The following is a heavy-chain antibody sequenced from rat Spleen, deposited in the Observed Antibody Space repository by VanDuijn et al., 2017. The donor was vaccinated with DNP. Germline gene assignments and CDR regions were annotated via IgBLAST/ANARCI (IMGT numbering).Heavy chain of an antibody. Sequence: QVQLKESGPGLVQPSETLSLTCTVSGFSLTNYSVSWVRQPPGKGLEWMGRMQSGGTSDYNSTLRSRLSITRDTSKNQVFLEMNSVQTEDTAMYFGARSGTTMDTLYFDYWGQGVMVTVSS. J-gene: IGHJ2*01. V-gene: IGHV2-19*01. CDR2: MQSGGTS. CDR3: ARSGTTMDTLYFDY. CDR1: GFSLTNYS. D-gene: IGHD4-3*01.